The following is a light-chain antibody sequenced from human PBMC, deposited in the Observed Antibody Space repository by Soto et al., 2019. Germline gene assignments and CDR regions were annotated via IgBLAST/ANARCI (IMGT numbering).Light chain of an antibody. CDR2: AAS. V-gene: IGKV1-12*01. CDR3: QQSNAFPIT. CDR1: QGTSTW. J-gene: IGKJ3*01. Sequence: DIQMTQSPSSVYASVGDRVTITCRASQGTSTWLAWYQQKPGKAPKLLIYAASTLQSGVPSRFSGSGAVTDFTLYLSSLQPEDFATYYCQQSNAFPITFGPGTKVYLK.